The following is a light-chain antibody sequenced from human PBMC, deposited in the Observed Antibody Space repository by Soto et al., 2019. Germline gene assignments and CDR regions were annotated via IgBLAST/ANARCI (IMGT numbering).Light chain of an antibody. CDR1: SSDIGGYNR. V-gene: IGLV2-18*01. CDR3: SLCSSSTTYV. Sequence: VLTQPPSVSGSPGQSVTISCTGTSSDIGGYNRVSWYQQPPGTAPRLLIYEVSYRPSGVPDRFSGSKSGNTASLTISGLQAEDEADYYCSLCSSSTTYVFGTGTKLTVL. J-gene: IGLJ1*01. CDR2: EVS.